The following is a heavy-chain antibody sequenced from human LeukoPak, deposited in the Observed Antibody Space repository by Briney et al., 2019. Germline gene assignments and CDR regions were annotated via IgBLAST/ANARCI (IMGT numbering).Heavy chain of an antibody. CDR1: GGSISSYY. D-gene: IGHD3-10*01. CDR3: ARAQVGELLPDAFDI. V-gene: IGHV4-59*01. Sequence: SETLSLTCTVSGGSISSYYWSWIRQPPGKGLEWIGYIYYSGSTNYNPSLKSRVTISVDTSKNQFSLKLSSVTAADPAVYYCARAQVGELLPDAFDIWGQGTMVTVSS. J-gene: IGHJ3*02. CDR2: IYYSGST.